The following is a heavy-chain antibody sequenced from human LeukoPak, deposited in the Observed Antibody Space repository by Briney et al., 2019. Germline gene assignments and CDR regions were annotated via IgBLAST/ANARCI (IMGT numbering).Heavy chain of an antibody. Sequence: GGSLRLSCAASGFTVSSNYMSWVRQGPGKGLEWVSVIYSSSSTYYADSVKGRFTISRDNSKNTLYLQMNSLRAEDTAVYYCARASWPDAFDIWGQGTMVTVSS. J-gene: IGHJ3*02. V-gene: IGHV3-53*01. CDR3: ARASWPDAFDI. CDR2: IYSSSST. CDR1: GFTVSSNY.